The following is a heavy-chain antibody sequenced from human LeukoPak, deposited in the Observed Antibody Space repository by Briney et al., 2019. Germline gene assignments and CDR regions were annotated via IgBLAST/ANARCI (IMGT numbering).Heavy chain of an antibody. CDR1: GFTFSDYY. V-gene: IGHV3-11*06. CDR3: ARARYYYDSSGFQEYYFDY. CDR2: ISSSSSYT. D-gene: IGHD3-22*01. Sequence: PGGSLRLSCAASGFTFSDYYMSWIRQAPGKGLEWVSYISSSSSYTNYADSVKGRFTISRDNAKNSLYLQMNSLRAEDTAVYYCARARYYYDSSGFQEYYFDYWGQGTLVTVSS. J-gene: IGHJ4*02.